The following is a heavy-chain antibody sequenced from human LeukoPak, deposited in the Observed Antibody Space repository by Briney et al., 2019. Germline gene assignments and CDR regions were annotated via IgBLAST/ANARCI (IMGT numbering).Heavy chain of an antibody. Sequence: KPGGSLRLSCAASGFTFSSYSMNWVRQAPGKGLEWVSSISSSSSSYIYYADSVKGRFTISRDNAKNSLYLQMNSLRAEDTAVYYCARDRPLYDFWSGYDWWGQGTLVTVSS. CDR3: ARDRPLYDFWSGYDW. J-gene: IGHJ4*02. CDR2: ISSSSSSYI. CDR1: GFTFSSYS. D-gene: IGHD3-3*01. V-gene: IGHV3-21*01.